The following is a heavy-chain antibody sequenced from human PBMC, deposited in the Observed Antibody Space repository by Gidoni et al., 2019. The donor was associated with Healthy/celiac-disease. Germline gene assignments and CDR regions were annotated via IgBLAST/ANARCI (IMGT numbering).Heavy chain of an antibody. D-gene: IGHD4-17*01. J-gene: IGHJ5*02. Sequence: QVQLQESGPGLVKPSETLSLTCTVSGGSISRYYWSWIRQPAGKGLEWIGRIYTSGSTNYNPSLKSRVTMSVDTSKNQFSLKLSSVTAADTAVYYCARDCGETTVKYNWFDPWGQGTLVTVSS. CDR2: IYTSGST. CDR1: GGSISRYY. V-gene: IGHV4-4*07. CDR3: ARDCGETTVKYNWFDP.